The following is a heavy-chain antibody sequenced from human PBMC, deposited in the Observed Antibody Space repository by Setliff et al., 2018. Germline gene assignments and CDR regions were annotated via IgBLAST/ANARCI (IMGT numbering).Heavy chain of an antibody. CDR1: GGSISRGDYY. CDR2: IYYSGST. Sequence: SETLSLTCTVSGGSISRGDYYWSWIRQHPGKGLEWIGYIYYSGSTYYNPSLKSRVTISVDTSKNQFSLKLSSVTAEDTAVYYCARARYCSSTSCYYYYYMDVWGKGTTVTVSS. CDR3: ARARYCSSTSCYYYYYMDV. D-gene: IGHD2-2*01. J-gene: IGHJ6*03. V-gene: IGHV4-31*02.